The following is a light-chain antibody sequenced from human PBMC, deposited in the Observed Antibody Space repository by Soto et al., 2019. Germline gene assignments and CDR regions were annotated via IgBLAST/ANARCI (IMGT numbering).Light chain of an antibody. J-gene: IGKJ4*01. Sequence: DIHLTQSPSTLSASVGDRVAITCRASQSISSWLAWYQQKPGKAPNLLIYDASTLHSGVPSRFSGGGSGTDFTLTISSLQPEDFATYYCQQVNVYPSTFGGGTKVDIK. CDR1: QSISSW. CDR3: QQVNVYPST. CDR2: DAS. V-gene: IGKV1-5*01.